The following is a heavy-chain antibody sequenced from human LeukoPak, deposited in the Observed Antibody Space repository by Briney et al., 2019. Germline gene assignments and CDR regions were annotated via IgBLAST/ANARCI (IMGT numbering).Heavy chain of an antibody. CDR1: GGTFSSYA. Sequence: SVKVSCKASGGTFSSYAISWVRQAPGQGLEWMGGIIPIFGSPDYAEKFLGRVTITPDESTSTVYMELTSLTSDDTAVYYCARDREGIAVVPAATPGWGMAVWGSGTTVTVSS. CDR2: IIPIFGSP. D-gene: IGHD2-2*02. V-gene: IGHV1-69*01. J-gene: IGHJ6*04. CDR3: ARDREGIAVVPAATPGWGMAV.